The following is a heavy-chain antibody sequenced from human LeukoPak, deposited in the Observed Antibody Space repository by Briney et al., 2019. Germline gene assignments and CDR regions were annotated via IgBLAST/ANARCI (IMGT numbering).Heavy chain of an antibody. CDR3: ARSFRSGWRNWFDP. D-gene: IGHD6-19*01. CDR1: GGSISSGSYY. V-gene: IGHV4-61*02. Sequence: TSETLSLTCTVSGGSISSGSYYWSWIRQPAGKGLEWVGRIYTSGSTNYNPSLKSRVTMSVDTYKNQFSLKLSSVTAADTAVYYCARSFRSGWRNWFDPWGQGTLVTVSS. J-gene: IGHJ5*02. CDR2: IYTSGST.